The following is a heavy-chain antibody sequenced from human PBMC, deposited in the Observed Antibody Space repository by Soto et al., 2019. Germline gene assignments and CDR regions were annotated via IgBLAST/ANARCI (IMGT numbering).Heavy chain of an antibody. Sequence: QVTLKESGPVLVKPTETLTLTCTVSGFSLSNARMGVSWIRQPPGKALEWLANIFSNDEKSYSPSLKSRLTISKNTSKSQVVLTMTNMDPVDTATYYCARTVLRRRWSYPGWFVPWGQGTLVTVSS. CDR2: IFSNDEK. J-gene: IGHJ5*02. CDR1: GFSLSNARMG. CDR3: ARTVLRRRWSYPGWFVP. V-gene: IGHV2-26*01. D-gene: IGHD4-17*01.